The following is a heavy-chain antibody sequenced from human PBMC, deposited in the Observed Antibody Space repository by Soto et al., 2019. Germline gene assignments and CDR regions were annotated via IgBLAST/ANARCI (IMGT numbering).Heavy chain of an antibody. CDR3: ARAGGNDYIWGSYRYSLGY. CDR1: GGSISNYY. CDR2: IYYSGST. D-gene: IGHD3-16*02. V-gene: IGHV4-59*01. Sequence: SETLSLTCTVSGGSISNYYWSWIRQPPGKGLEWIGYIYYSGSTNYNPSLKSRVTISVDTSKNQFSLKLSSVTAADTAVYYCARAGGNDYIWGSYRYSLGYWGQGTLVTISS. J-gene: IGHJ4*02.